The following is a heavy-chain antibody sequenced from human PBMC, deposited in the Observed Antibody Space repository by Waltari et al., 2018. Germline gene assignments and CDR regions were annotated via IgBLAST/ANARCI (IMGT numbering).Heavy chain of an antibody. Sequence: QVQLVESGGGVVQPGRSLSLSCAASGFPLSSYGMHWVRQAPGKGLEWVAVIWYDGSNKYYADSVKGRFTISRDNSKNTLYLQMNSLRAEDTAVYYCARDEEGGDYWGQGTLVTVSS. J-gene: IGHJ4*02. CDR3: ARDEEGGDY. CDR2: IWYDGSNK. CDR1: GFPLSSYG. V-gene: IGHV3-33*01.